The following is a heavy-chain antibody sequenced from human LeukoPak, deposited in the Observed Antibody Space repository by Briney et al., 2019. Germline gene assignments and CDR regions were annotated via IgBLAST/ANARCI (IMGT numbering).Heavy chain of an antibody. Sequence: GGSLRLSCAASGFTFSAYDMQWVRQAPGKGPEWVSGISRSGSTYYRDSVKGRFTISRDNYKNTLYLQMNSLRAEDTAVYYCAKGGYFAFDIWGQGIMVTVSS. D-gene: IGHD2-2*03. CDR3: AKGGYFAFDI. CDR2: ISRSGST. J-gene: IGHJ3*02. CDR1: GFTFSAYD. V-gene: IGHV3-23*01.